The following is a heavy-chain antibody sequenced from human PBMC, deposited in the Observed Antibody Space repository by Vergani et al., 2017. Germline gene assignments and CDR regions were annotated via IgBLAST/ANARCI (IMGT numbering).Heavy chain of an antibody. CDR3: ARPSGDYYYGMDV. D-gene: IGHD3-10*01. CDR2: INAGNGNT. V-gene: IGHV1-3*01. Sequence: QVQLVQSGAEVKKPGASVKVSCKASGYTFTSYAMHWVRQAPGQRLEWMGWINAGNGNTKYSQKFQGRVTITRDTSASAAYMELSSLRSEDTTVYYCARPSGDYYYGMDVWGQGTTVTVSS. CDR1: GYTFTSYA. J-gene: IGHJ6*02.